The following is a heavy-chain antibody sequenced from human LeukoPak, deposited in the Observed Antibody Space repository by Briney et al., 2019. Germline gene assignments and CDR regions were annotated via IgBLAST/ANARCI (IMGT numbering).Heavy chain of an antibody. J-gene: IGHJ4*02. Sequence: SGTPSLTCTVSGGSISSSSYYWGWIRQPPGKGLEWIGSISYSVSTYYNPSLKSRVTISVDTSKNQFSLKLSSVTAGDTAVYYCATLTPVTTWGEGALVTASS. CDR2: ISYSVST. CDR3: ATLTPVTT. D-gene: IGHD4-17*01. V-gene: IGHV4-39*05. CDR1: GGSISSSSYY.